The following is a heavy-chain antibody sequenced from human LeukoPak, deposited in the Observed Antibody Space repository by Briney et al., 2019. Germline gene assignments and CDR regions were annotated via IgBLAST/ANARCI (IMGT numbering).Heavy chain of an antibody. V-gene: IGHV3-23*01. Sequence: GGSLRLSCAASGFTFSSYAMSWVRQAPGKGLEWVSAISGSGGSTYYADSVKGRFTISRDNFKNTLYLQMNSLRAEDTAVYYCAKDSSSGWFNYYYGMDVWGQGTTVTVSS. J-gene: IGHJ6*02. D-gene: IGHD6-19*01. CDR1: GFTFSSYA. CDR2: ISGSGGST. CDR3: AKDSSSGWFNYYYGMDV.